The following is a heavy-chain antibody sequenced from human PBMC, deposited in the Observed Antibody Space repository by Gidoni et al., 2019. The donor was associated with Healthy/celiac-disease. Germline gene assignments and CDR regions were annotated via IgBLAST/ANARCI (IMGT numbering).Heavy chain of an antibody. Sequence: EVQLVESGGGLVKPGGSLRLSCAASGFTFRSYSMNWVRPAPGKGLEWVSSISSSSSYIYYADSVKGRFTISRDNAKNSLYLQMNSLRAEDTAVYYCARDRDYYDSSGYYPILYYYYYGMDVWGQGTTVTVSS. J-gene: IGHJ6*02. CDR3: ARDRDYYDSSGYYPILYYYYYGMDV. D-gene: IGHD3-22*01. CDR1: GFTFRSYS. CDR2: ISSSSSYI. V-gene: IGHV3-21*01.